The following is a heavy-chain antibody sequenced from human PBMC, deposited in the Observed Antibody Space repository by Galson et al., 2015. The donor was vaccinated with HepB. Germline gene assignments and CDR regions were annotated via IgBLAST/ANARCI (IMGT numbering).Heavy chain of an antibody. V-gene: IGHV1-69*06. CDR1: GGTFSSYA. J-gene: IGHJ3*02. D-gene: IGHD2-2*01. CDR2: IIPIFGTA. CDR3: AKGSSRSCSIASCFPASFDI. Sequence: SVKVSCKASGGTFSSYAISWVRQAPGQGLEWMGEIIPIFGTANYAQKFQGRVTITADKSTSTAYMELSSLRSEDTAVYYCAKGSSRSCSIASCFPASFDIWGQGTMVTVSS.